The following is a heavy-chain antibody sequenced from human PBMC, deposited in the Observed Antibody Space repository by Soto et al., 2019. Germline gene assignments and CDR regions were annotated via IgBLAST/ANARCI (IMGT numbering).Heavy chain of an antibody. CDR1: GGSISSYY. CDR3: ARAERGPGTMIVDYFDY. CDR2: IYYSGST. V-gene: IGHV4-59*01. J-gene: IGHJ4*02. D-gene: IGHD3-22*01. Sequence: PSETLSLTCTVSGGSISSYYWSWIRQPPGKGLEWIGYIYYSGSTNYNPSLKSRVTISVDTSKNQFSLKLSSVTAADTAVYYCARAERGPGTMIVDYFDYWGQGTLVTVYS.